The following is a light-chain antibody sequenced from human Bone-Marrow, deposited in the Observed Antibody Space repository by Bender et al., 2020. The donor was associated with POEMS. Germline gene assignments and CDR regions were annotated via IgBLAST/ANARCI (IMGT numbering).Light chain of an antibody. CDR3: CSYAGGSSEV. CDR1: SSDVGSFNL. Sequence: QSALTQPASVSGSPGQSITISCTGTSSDVGSFNLVSWYQQHPDKAPQLMIYEVTKRPSGVPDRFSGSKSGNMASLTISGLQAEDEADYYCCSYAGGSSEVFGGGTKLTVL. V-gene: IGLV2-23*02. CDR2: EVT. J-gene: IGLJ2*01.